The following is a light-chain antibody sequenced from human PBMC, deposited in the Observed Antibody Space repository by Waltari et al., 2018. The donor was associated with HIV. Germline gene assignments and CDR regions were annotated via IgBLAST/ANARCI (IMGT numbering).Light chain of an antibody. CDR3: QQYGSSPQT. CDR2: GAS. CDR1: QSVSSTY. Sequence: IVLTQSPVTLSLSPGDRANLSCRATQSVSSTYLAWYQHKPGQAPRLLIYGASSRATGIPDRFSGRGSGTDCTLTVRRLEPEDFAVYYCQQYGSSPQTFGQGTKVEIK. V-gene: IGKV3-20*01. J-gene: IGKJ1*01.